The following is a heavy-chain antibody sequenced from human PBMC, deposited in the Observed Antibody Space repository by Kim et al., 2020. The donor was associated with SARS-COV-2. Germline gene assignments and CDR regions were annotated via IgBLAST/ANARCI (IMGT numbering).Heavy chain of an antibody. CDR1: GGSISSYY. Sequence: SETLSLTCTVSGGSISSYYWSWIRQPPGKGLEWIGYIYYSGSTNYNPSLKSRVTISVDTSKNQFSLKLSSVTAADTAVYYCARNKARFDTISYWFDPWGQGTLVTVSS. CDR3: ARNKARFDTISYWFDP. D-gene: IGHD3-10*02. J-gene: IGHJ5*02. CDR2: IYYSGST. V-gene: IGHV4-59*01.